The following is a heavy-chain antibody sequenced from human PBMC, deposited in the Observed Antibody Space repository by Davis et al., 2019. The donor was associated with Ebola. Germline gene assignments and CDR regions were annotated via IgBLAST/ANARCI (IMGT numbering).Heavy chain of an antibody. V-gene: IGHV4-31*03. D-gene: IGHD2-21*02. J-gene: IGHJ4*02. CDR3: AIGGNCGGDCYSGYYFDF. Sequence: MPSETLSLTCTVSGASISSGTYYWSWIRQHPGKGLEWIGYIYYSGSTYYNPSLKSRVTISLDTSKNQFSLNLTSVTAADTAVYYCAIGGNCGGDCYSGYYFDFWGQGTLVTVSS. CDR1: GASISSGTYY. CDR2: IYYSGST.